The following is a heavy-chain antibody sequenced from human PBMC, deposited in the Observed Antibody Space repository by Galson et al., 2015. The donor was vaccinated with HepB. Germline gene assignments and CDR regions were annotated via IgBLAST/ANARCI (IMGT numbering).Heavy chain of an antibody. D-gene: IGHD6-19*01. CDR2: IYYSGST. CDR1: GGSISSSSYY. V-gene: IGHV4-39*01. Sequence: SETLSLTCTVSGGSISSSSYYWGWIRQPPGTGLEWIGSIYYSGSTYYNPSLKSRVTISVDTSKNQFSRKLSSVTAADTAVYYCARGSGGYDALDIWGQGTMVTVSS. CDR3: ARGSGGYDALDI. J-gene: IGHJ3*02.